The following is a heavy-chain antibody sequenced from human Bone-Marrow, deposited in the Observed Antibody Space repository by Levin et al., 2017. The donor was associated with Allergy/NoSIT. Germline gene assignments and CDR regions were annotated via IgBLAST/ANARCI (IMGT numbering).Heavy chain of an antibody. V-gene: IGHV1-69*13. CDR2: IIPMFGTP. J-gene: IGHJ5*02. D-gene: IGHD6-19*01. Sequence: SVKVSCKSSGGTFTTYLFGWVRQAPGQGLEWMGGIIPMFGTPNYAQKFKGRVTITADESTNTVYMELNSLGFDDSAVYYCARGVVVADTGNWFDPWGRGTLVIVSS. CDR3: ARGVVVADTGNWFDP. CDR1: GGTFTTYL.